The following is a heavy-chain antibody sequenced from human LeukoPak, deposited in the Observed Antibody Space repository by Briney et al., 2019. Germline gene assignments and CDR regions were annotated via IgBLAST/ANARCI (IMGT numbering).Heavy chain of an antibody. Sequence: SETLSLTCAVSGGSISSSSYYWGWIRQPPGKGLEWIGSIYYSGSTYYNPSLKSRVTISVDTSKNQFSLKLTSVTAADTAVYYCARRHFYCGGDCYFDYWGQGTLVTVSS. J-gene: IGHJ4*02. D-gene: IGHD2-21*01. CDR2: IYYSGST. V-gene: IGHV4-39*01. CDR3: ARRHFYCGGDCYFDY. CDR1: GGSISSSSYY.